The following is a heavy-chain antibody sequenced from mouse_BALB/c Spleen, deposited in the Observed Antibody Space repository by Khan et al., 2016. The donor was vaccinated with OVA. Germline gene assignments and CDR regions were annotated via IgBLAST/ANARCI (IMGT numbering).Heavy chain of an antibody. CDR1: GFTFNSYG. D-gene: IGHD1-1*01. J-gene: IGHJ2*01. CDR2: ISGDSNTI. V-gene: IGHV5-17*02. CDR3: ATSYFYGYYFDY. Sequence: EVELVESGGGLVQPGGSRKLSCAASGFTFNSYGMHWVRQAPEKGLEWVAYISGDSNTIYYADTVKGRFTISRDTPKNTLFLQRTSLMSEDTAMYYCATSYFYGYYFDYWGPGTTLTVS.